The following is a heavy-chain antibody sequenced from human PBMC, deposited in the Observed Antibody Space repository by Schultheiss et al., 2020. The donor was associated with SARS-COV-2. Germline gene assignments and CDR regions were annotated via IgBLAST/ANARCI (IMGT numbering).Heavy chain of an antibody. J-gene: IGHJ4*02. Sequence: SETLSLTCAVYGGSFSGYYWSWIRQPPGKGLEWIGYMHYSGSSNYNPSLKSRVTISVDTSKNQFSLKLSSVTAADTAVYYCAKDRVGAADYWGQGTLVTVSS. D-gene: IGHD1-26*01. CDR2: MHYSGSS. CDR3: AKDRVGAADY. CDR1: GGSFSGYY. V-gene: IGHV4-34*01.